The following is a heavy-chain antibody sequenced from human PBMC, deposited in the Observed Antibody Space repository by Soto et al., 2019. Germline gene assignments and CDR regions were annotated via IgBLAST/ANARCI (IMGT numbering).Heavy chain of an antibody. CDR1: GYTFTSYG. CDR2: ISAYKGNT. Sequence: QVQLVQSGAEVKKPGASVKVSCKPSGYTFTSYGITWVRQAPGQGLEWMGWISAYKGNTNYAQKFQGRVTMTTDTSTSTAYLELRSLGSDDTAVYYCASGWFGEFVYQFDYWGQGTLVTVSS. V-gene: IGHV1-18*01. D-gene: IGHD3-10*01. J-gene: IGHJ4*02. CDR3: ASGWFGEFVYQFDY.